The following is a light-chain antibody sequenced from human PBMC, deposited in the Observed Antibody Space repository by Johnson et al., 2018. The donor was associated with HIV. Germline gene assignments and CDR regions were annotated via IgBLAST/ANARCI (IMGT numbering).Light chain of an antibody. CDR3: AACDDSLNGHV. J-gene: IGLJ1*01. CDR1: SSNIENNY. CDR2: DNN. Sequence: QSVLTQPPSVSAAPGQKVTISCSGSSSNIENNYVSWYQQLPGTAPKLLIYDNNKRPSGIPDRFSGSQSGTSASLAISGLQAEDEADYYCAACDDSLNGHVFGTGTKVTVL. V-gene: IGLV1-51*01.